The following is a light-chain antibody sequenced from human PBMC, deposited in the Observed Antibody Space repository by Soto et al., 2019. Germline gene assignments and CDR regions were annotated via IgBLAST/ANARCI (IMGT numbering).Light chain of an antibody. Sequence: DIQMTQSPSSVSASVGDRVTITCRASQGISSWLAWYQQKQGKAPNLLIYAVSSLHSGVPSGCSGSGSGTDFTLTISSLQPEDFATDYCKQAKRLPPTFGGGTKVEI. V-gene: IGKV1D-12*01. CDR2: AVS. J-gene: IGKJ4*01. CDR1: QGISSW. CDR3: KQAKRLPPT.